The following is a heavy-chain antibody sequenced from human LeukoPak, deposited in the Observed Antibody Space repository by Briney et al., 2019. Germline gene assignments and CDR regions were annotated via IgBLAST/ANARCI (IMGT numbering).Heavy chain of an antibody. Sequence: SVKVSCKASGGTFSSYAISWVRQAPGQGLEWMGRIIPILGIANYAQKFQGRVTITADKSTSTAYMELSSLRSEDTAVYYCARGGPAESVDYWGQGTLVTVSS. CDR1: GGTFSSYA. J-gene: IGHJ4*02. CDR3: ARGGPAESVDY. CDR2: IIPILGIA. D-gene: IGHD2-15*01. V-gene: IGHV1-69*04.